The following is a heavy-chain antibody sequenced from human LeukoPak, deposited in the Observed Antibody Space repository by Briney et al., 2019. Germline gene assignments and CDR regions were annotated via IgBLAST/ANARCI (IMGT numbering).Heavy chain of an antibody. Sequence: GASVKVSCKASGYTFTSYYMHWVRQAPGKGLEWMGGFDPEDGETIYAQKFQGRVTMTEDTSTDTAYMELSSLRSEDTAVYYCATERDYDSSGYPYWGQGTLVTVSS. CDR1: GYTFTSYY. J-gene: IGHJ4*02. V-gene: IGHV1-24*01. CDR2: FDPEDGET. D-gene: IGHD3-22*01. CDR3: ATERDYDSSGYPY.